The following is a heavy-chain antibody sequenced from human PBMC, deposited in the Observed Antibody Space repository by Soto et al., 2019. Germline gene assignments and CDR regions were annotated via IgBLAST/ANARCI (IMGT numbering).Heavy chain of an antibody. CDR1: GFTFSSYA. V-gene: IGHV3-64*01. CDR3: ARDGASEAALTGYLPYWFDP. CDR2: ISSNGGST. Sequence: GGSLRLSCAASGFTFSSYAMHWVRQAPGKGLEYVSAISSNGGSTYYANSVKGRFTISRDNSKNTLYLQMGSLRAEDMAVYYCARDGASEAALTGYLPYWFDPWGQGTLVTVSS. J-gene: IGHJ5*02. D-gene: IGHD3-9*01.